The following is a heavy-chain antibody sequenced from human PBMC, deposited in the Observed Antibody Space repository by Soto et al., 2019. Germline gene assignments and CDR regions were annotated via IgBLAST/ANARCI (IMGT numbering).Heavy chain of an antibody. V-gene: IGHV3-74*01. CDR1: GFTFSSYW. J-gene: IGHJ4*02. D-gene: IGHD3-3*01. CDR3: SRNDFWSGYYQFDY. CDR2: INSDGSST. Sequence: EVQLVESGGGLVQPGGSLRLSCAASGFTFSSYWMHWVRQAPGKGLVWVSRINSDGSSTSYADSVKGRFTISRDNAKNTLYLQMKSLRAEDTAVYYCSRNDFWSGYYQFDYWGQGTLVTVSS.